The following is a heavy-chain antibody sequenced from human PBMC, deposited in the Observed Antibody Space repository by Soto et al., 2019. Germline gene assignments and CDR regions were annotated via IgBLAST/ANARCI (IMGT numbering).Heavy chain of an antibody. CDR2: IYYSGST. CDR1: GGSISSYY. Sequence: QVQLQESGPGLVKPSETLSLTCTVSGGSISSYYWSWIRQPPGKGLEWIGFIYYSGSTNYNPTLRSRVTTSKDTSKDQFSLKISSVTAAGTDVYYCASSGYSYGWYYFAYWGQGTLVPV. CDR3: ASSGYSYGWYYFAY. J-gene: IGHJ4*02. D-gene: IGHD5-18*01. V-gene: IGHV4-59*01.